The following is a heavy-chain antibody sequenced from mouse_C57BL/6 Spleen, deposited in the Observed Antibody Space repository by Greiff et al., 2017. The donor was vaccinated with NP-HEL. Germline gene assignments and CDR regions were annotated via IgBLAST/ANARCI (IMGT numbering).Heavy chain of an antibody. CDR1: GFTFSSYT. Sequence: EVKLVESGGGLVKPGGSLKLSCAASGFTFSSYTMSWVRQTPEKRLEWVATISGGGGTTYYPDSVKGRFTISRDNAKNTLYRQMSSLRSEDTALYYCASPADYDYDGFAYWGQGTLVTVSA. V-gene: IGHV5-9*01. D-gene: IGHD2-4*01. CDR2: ISGGGGTT. CDR3: ASPADYDYDGFAY. J-gene: IGHJ3*01.